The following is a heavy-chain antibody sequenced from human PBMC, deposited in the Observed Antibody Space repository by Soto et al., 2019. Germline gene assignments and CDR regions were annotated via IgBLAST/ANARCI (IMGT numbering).Heavy chain of an antibody. D-gene: IGHD2-15*01. CDR3: AMRASPDFYYLDG. CDR2: ISSNGVGT. CDR1: GFTLSGYA. J-gene: IGHJ6*03. V-gene: IGHV3-64*01. Sequence: PGGSLRLSCAASGFTLSGYAMDWVRQAPGKGLEYVSGISSNGVGTYYANSVQGRFTISRDNSKNTVYLQMGSLRPEDMAVYYWAMRASPDFYYLDGWGRGTTVTVSS.